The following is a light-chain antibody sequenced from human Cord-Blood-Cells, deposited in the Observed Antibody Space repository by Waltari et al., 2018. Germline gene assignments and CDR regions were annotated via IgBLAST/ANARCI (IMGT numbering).Light chain of an antibody. CDR1: SRTLGTYHL. J-gene: IGLJ1*01. V-gene: IGLV2-23*02. CDR2: EVS. CDR3: CSYAGSSYV. Sequence: QSATTQPAPLSWPPGHSLTTSCLLPSRTLGTYHLVSWYQQHPGKAPKLMIYEVSKRPSGVSNRFSGSKSGNTASLTISGLQAEDEADYYCCSYAGSSYVFGTGTKVTVL.